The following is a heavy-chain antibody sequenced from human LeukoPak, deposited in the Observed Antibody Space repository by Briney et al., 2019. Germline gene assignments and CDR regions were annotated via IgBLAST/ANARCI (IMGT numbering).Heavy chain of an antibody. CDR3: AKETGYDFWSGYYTFRAAYYYMDV. D-gene: IGHD3-3*01. Sequence: PGGSLRLSCEASGFSFSSYNMDWVRQTPGKGLEWISSITTSSTYTFYADSVKGRFTISRDNARNSLYLQMNSLRAEDTAVYYCAKETGYDFWSGYYTFRAAYYYMDVWGKGTTVTVSS. CDR1: GFSFSSYN. CDR2: ITTSSTYT. V-gene: IGHV3-21*04. J-gene: IGHJ6*03.